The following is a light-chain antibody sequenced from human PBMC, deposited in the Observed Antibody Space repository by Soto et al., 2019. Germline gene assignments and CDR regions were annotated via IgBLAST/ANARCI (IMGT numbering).Light chain of an antibody. CDR1: ESPFGF. Sequence: EIVLTQSPATLSVSPGDRVTLSCRASESPFGFLAWYQQKPGQSPRLLISGGSTRATGIPARFSGSGSAQDLTLTISSLQSGDFAVYFCQSYNDWPFASGLGTKLQI. J-gene: IGKJ2*01. V-gene: IGKV3-15*01. CDR3: QSYNDWPFA. CDR2: GGS.